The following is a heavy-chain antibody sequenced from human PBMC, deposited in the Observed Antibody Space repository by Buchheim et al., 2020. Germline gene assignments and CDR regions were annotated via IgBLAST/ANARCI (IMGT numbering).Heavy chain of an antibody. D-gene: IGHD2-21*01. J-gene: IGHJ4*02. CDR3: ATGPSGDKVEY. V-gene: IGHV4-31*03. CDR2: ILYGGST. Sequence: QVQLQESGPGLVKPSQTLSLTCTISGGSITSGGHNWNWIRQHSGKGLEWIGHILYGGSTPYNPSLKSRVIISADTSKNQFSLQLNSVTEADTAVYYCATGPSGDKVEYWGQG. CDR1: GGSITSGGHN.